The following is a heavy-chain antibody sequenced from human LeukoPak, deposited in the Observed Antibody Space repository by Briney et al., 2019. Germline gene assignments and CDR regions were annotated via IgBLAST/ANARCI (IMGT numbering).Heavy chain of an antibody. Sequence: PGGSLRLSCAASGFTFSNGRMSWVRQAPGKGLEWVGRIKSKTDDGTTDYAAPVKGRFTISRDDSKNTLYLQMNSLKTEDTAVYYCTKGPGQLVLWGQGTLVTVSS. CDR3: TKGPGQLVL. CDR2: IKSKTDDGTT. CDR1: GFTFSNGR. J-gene: IGHJ4*02. D-gene: IGHD6-6*01. V-gene: IGHV3-15*01.